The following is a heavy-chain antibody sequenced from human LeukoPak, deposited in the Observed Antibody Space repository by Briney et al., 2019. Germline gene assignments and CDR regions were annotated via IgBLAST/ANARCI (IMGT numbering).Heavy chain of an antibody. J-gene: IGHJ5*02. CDR3: ARDHVVGLAPFDP. V-gene: IGHV1-3*04. D-gene: IGHD2-15*01. CDR1: GFTFTDYA. Sequence: GGSLRLSCAASGFTFTDYAMHWVRQAPGERLEWMGWINTGKGNTKYSRKFQGRVTITMDTSASTAYMELSSLRSEDTAVYYCARDHVVGLAPFDPWGQGTLVTVSS. CDR2: INTGKGNT.